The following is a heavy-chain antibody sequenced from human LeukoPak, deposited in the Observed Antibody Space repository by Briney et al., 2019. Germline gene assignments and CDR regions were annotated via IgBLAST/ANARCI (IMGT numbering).Heavy chain of an antibody. J-gene: IGHJ4*02. CDR2: MNPNSGDT. Sequence: ASVKVSCKASGYTFTNYDINWVRQATGQGLEWMGWMNPNSGDTGYAQKFQGRVTITRNTSISTAYMELSSLRSEDMAVYYCARGPPPHGFGVLTDFDYWGQGTLVTVSS. CDR1: GYTFTNYD. V-gene: IGHV1-8*03. CDR3: ARGPPPHGFGVLTDFDY. D-gene: IGHD3-3*01.